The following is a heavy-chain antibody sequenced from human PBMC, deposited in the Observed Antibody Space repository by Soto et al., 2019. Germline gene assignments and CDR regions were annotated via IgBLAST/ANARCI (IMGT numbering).Heavy chain of an antibody. CDR3: ARDSTHYYSSGYFTNWFDP. CDR2: IIPILGIA. D-gene: IGHD3-22*01. J-gene: IGHJ5*02. Sequence: QVQLVQSGAEVKKPGSSVKVSCKASGGTFSSYTISWVRQAPGQGLEWMGRIIPILGIANYAQKFQGRVTITADNSTSTAYMELSSLRSEDTAVYYCARDSTHYYSSGYFTNWFDPWGQGTLVTVSS. CDR1: GGTFSSYT. V-gene: IGHV1-69*08.